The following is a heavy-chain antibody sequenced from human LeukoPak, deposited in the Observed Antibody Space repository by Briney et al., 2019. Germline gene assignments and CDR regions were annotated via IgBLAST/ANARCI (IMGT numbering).Heavy chain of an antibody. CDR3: ARYSGSYYYYYYYMDV. CDR1: GYTFTGYY. CDR2: INPNSGGT. Sequence: ASVKVSCKASGYTFTGYYMHWVRQAPGQGLGWMGWINPNSGGTNYAQKFQGRVTMTRDTSISTAYMELSRLRSDDTAVYYCARYSGSYYYYYYYMDVWGKGTTVTISS. D-gene: IGHD1-26*01. J-gene: IGHJ6*03. V-gene: IGHV1-2*02.